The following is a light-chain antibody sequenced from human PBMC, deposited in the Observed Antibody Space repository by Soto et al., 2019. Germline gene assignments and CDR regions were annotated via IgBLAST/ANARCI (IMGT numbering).Light chain of an antibody. CDR3: QQYDNWPPDRT. CDR1: QSVSSN. CDR2: GAS. Sequence: EIVMTQSPATLSVSPGERATLSCRASQSVSSNLAWYQQKPGQAPRLLIYGASTRATGIPARFSGRGSGPVFTLTISSLQSEDFAIYLCQQYDNWPPDRTFGQGTKVEIK. J-gene: IGKJ1*01. V-gene: IGKV3-15*01.